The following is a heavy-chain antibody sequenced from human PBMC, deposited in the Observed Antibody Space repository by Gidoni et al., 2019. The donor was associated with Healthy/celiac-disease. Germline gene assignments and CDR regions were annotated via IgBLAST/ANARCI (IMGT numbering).Heavy chain of an antibody. Sequence: EVLLLESGGGLVQPGGSLRLFCAASGFTVRSYAMSWVRRAPGKGLEWVSASSGSGGSTYYADSVKGRFTISRDNSKNTLYLQMNSLRAEDTAVYYCASRRDSSGYPEYFQHWGQGTLVTVSS. D-gene: IGHD3-22*01. V-gene: IGHV3-23*01. J-gene: IGHJ1*01. CDR3: ASRRDSSGYPEYFQH. CDR1: GFTVRSYA. CDR2: SSGSGGST.